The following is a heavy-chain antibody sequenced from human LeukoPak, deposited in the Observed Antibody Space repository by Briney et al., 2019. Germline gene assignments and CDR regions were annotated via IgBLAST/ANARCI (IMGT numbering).Heavy chain of an antibody. CDR1: GFTIHDYA. D-gene: IGHD1-1*01. J-gene: IGHJ6*02. CDR3: AKDLNPRAGMYYYGMDV. CDR2: ISWDGGST. Sequence: PGGSLRLSCVGSGFTIHDYAMHWVRQAPGKGLEWVSLISWDGGSTYYADSVKGRFTISRDNSKNSLYLQMNSLRAEDTALYYCAKDLNPRAGMYYYGMDVWGQGTTVTVSS. V-gene: IGHV3-43D*03.